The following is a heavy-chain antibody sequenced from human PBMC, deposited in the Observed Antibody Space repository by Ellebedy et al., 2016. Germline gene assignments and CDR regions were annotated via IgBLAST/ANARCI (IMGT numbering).Heavy chain of an antibody. V-gene: IGHV4-59*10. CDR2: IYTSGST. CDR1: GGSFSGYY. J-gene: IGHJ4*02. CDR3: ASYFAGGGGDY. Sequence: SETLSLXXAVYGGSFSGYYWSWIRQPAGKGLEWIGRIYTSGSTNYNPSLKSRVTMSVDTSKNQFSLKLSSVTAADTAVYYCASYFAGGGGDYWGQGTLVTVSS. D-gene: IGHD3-16*01.